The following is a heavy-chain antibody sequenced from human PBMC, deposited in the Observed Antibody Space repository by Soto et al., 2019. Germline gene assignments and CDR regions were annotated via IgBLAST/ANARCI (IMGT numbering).Heavy chain of an antibody. CDR2: ISAYNGNT. CDR1: GYTFTSYG. J-gene: IGHJ5*02. D-gene: IGHD6-25*01. Sequence: GASVKVSCKASGYTFTSYGISWVRQAPGQGLEWMGWISAYNGNTNYAQKFQGRVTMTRDTSISTAYMELSRLRSDDTAVYYCARGGIAAPYWFDPWGQGTLVTVSS. V-gene: IGHV1-18*01. CDR3: ARGGIAAPYWFDP.